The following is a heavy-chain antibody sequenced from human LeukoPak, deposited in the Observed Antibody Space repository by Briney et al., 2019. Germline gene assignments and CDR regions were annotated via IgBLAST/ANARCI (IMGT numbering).Heavy chain of an antibody. CDR1: GFTFSSYW. Sequence: PGGSLRLSCAASGFTFSSYWMSWVRQAPGKGLEWVANIKQDGSEKYYVDSVKGRFTISRDNAKNSLYLQMNSLRAEDTAAYYCARDQHHSSSHTYYFDYWGQGTLVTVSS. CDR2: IKQDGSEK. CDR3: ARDQHHSSSHTYYFDY. V-gene: IGHV3-7*01. D-gene: IGHD6-6*01. J-gene: IGHJ4*02.